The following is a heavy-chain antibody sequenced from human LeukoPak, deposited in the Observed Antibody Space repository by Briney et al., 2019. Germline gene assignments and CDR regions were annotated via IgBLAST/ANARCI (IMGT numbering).Heavy chain of an antibody. CDR2: ISYDGSNK. V-gene: IGHV3-30*18. CDR1: GFTFSSYG. J-gene: IGHJ3*02. Sequence: GGSLRLSCAASGFTFSSYGMHWVRQAPGKGLEWVAAISYDGSNKYYADSVKGRFTISRDNSKNKLYLEMNSLRAEDTALYYCAKDVIAAAAFDGALDIWGQGTTVTVSS. D-gene: IGHD6-13*01. CDR3: AKDVIAAAAFDGALDI.